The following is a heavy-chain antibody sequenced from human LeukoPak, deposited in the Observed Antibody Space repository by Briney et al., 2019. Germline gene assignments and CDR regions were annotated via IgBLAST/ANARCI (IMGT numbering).Heavy chain of an antibody. V-gene: IGHV4-34*01. Sequence: SETLSLTCAVYGGSFSGYYWSLIRQPPGKGLEWIGEINHSGSTNYNPSLKSRVTISVDTSKNQFSLKLSSVTAADTAVYYCARGRRGHIVVVVAARYYFDYWGQGTLVTVSS. CDR3: ARGRRGHIVVVVAARYYFDY. J-gene: IGHJ4*02. D-gene: IGHD2-15*01. CDR2: INHSGST. CDR1: GGSFSGYY.